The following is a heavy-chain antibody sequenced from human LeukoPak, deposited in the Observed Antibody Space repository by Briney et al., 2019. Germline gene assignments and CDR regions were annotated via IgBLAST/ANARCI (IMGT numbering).Heavy chain of an antibody. D-gene: IGHD5-12*01. Sequence: SETLSLTCTVSGYSISSGYYWGWIRQPPGKGLEWIGSIYHSGSTYYNPSLKSRVTISVDTSKNQFSLKLSSVTAADTAVYYCARVDIVATIGEYFDYWGQGILVTVSS. J-gene: IGHJ4*02. CDR3: ARVDIVATIGEYFDY. V-gene: IGHV4-38-2*02. CDR1: GYSISSGYY. CDR2: IYHSGST.